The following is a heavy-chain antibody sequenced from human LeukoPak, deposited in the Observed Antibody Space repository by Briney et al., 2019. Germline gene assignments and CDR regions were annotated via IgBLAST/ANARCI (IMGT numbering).Heavy chain of an antibody. V-gene: IGHV4-59*01. CDR3: AMTGYYYDSSGQFDY. CDR1: GGSISSYY. Sequence: PSETLSLTCTVSGGSISSYYWSWIRQPPGKGLEWIGYIYYSGSTNYNPSLKSRVTISVDTSKNQFSLKLSSVTAADTAVYYCAMTGYYYDSSGQFDYWGQGTLVTVSS. J-gene: IGHJ4*02. CDR2: IYYSGST. D-gene: IGHD3-22*01.